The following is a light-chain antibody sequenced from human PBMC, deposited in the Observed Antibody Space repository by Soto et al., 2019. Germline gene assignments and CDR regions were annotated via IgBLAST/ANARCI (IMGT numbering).Light chain of an antibody. CDR3: QQYNNWPWT. J-gene: IGKJ1*01. V-gene: IGKV3-15*01. Sequence: EIVMTQSPATLSVSPGERGTLSCRASQSVSSNLAWYQQKPGQAPRLLIYGASTRATGIPARFSGSRSGTEFPLTISSLQSEDVAVYYCQQYNNWPWTFGQGTKVEIK. CDR2: GAS. CDR1: QSVSSN.